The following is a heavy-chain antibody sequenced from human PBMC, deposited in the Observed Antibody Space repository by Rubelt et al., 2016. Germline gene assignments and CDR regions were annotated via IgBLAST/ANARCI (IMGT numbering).Heavy chain of an antibody. V-gene: IGHV4-34*01. CDR2: IDHSGNT. Sequence: QLQLQESGPGLVKPSETLSLTCAVYGGSFSGFYWSWIRQPPGKGLEWLGEIDHSGNTDYIPSLKSRVSISVDTSKKQISLKMSSVTAADTAVYYCARHDTGSFLFDCWGQGTPVTVSS. D-gene: IGHD1-26*01. CDR3: ARHDTGSFLFDC. J-gene: IGHJ4*02. CDR1: GGSFSGFY.